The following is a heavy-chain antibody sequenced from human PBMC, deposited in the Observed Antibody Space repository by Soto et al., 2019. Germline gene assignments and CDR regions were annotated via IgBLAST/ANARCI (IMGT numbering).Heavy chain of an antibody. Sequence: QVQLVQSGAEVKKPGASVKVSCKASGYSFTSYSLHWVRQAPGQGLEWVGRINTSGGSTLYSQKFQGRVSLTRDTSSSTVYMELRSLKSDDTAVYYCARDWGMGCNGGSCYANWFDPWGQGTLVTVSS. V-gene: IGHV1-46*01. J-gene: IGHJ5*02. D-gene: IGHD2-15*01. CDR2: INTSGGST. CDR3: ARDWGMGCNGGSCYANWFDP. CDR1: GYSFTSYS.